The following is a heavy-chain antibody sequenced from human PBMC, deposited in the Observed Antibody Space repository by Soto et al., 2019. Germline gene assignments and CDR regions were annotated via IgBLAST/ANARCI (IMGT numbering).Heavy chain of an antibody. CDR1: GGSFSGYY. D-gene: IGHD1-26*01. CDR3: ARGWDYGMDV. J-gene: IGHJ6*02. CDR2: INHSGST. V-gene: IGHV4-34*01. Sequence: SETLSLTCAVYGGSFSGYYWSWIRQPPGKGLEWIGEINHSGSTNYNPSLKSRVTISVDTSKNQFSLKLSSVAAADTAVYYCARGWDYGMDVWGQGTTVTVSS.